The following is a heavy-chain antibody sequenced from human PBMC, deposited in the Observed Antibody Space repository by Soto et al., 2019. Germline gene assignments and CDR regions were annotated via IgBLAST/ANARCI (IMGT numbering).Heavy chain of an antibody. Sequence: ASVKVSCKASGYTFTSYGISWVRQAPGQGLEWMGWISAYNGNTNYAQKLQGRVTMTTDTSTSTAYMELSSLRSEDTAVYYCARSDDFWSGYSNWFDPWGQGTLVTVSS. V-gene: IGHV1-18*01. J-gene: IGHJ5*02. CDR3: ARSDDFWSGYSNWFDP. CDR1: GYTFTSYG. D-gene: IGHD3-3*01. CDR2: ISAYNGNT.